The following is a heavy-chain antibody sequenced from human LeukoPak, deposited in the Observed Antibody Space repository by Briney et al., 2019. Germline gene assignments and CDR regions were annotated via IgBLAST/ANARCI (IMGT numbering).Heavy chain of an antibody. CDR3: AKDYYEYSSSSPAQPFDY. D-gene: IGHD6-6*01. CDR1: GFTFSSYG. Sequence: GGSLRLSCAASGFTFSSYGMHWVRQAPGKGLEWVAVIWYDGSNKYHADSVKGRFTISRDNSKNTLYLQMNSLRAEDTAVYYCAKDYYEYSSSSPAQPFDYWGQGTLVTVSS. CDR2: IWYDGSNK. J-gene: IGHJ4*02. V-gene: IGHV3-33*06.